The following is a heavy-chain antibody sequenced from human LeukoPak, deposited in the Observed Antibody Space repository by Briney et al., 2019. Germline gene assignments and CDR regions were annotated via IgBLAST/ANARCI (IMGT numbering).Heavy chain of an antibody. CDR2: ISGSGGST. Sequence: GGSLRLSCAACGFTFSSYAMSWVRQAPGKGLEWVSAISGSGGSTYYADSVKGRFTISRDNSKNTLYLQMNSLRAEDTAVYYCAKDKGYFDWLSYFDYWGQGTLVTVSS. D-gene: IGHD3-9*01. J-gene: IGHJ4*02. CDR3: AKDKGYFDWLSYFDY. CDR1: GFTFSSYA. V-gene: IGHV3-23*01.